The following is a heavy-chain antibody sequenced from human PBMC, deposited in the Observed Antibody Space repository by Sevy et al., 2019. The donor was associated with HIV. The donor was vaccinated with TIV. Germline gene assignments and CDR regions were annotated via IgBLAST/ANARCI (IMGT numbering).Heavy chain of an antibody. CDR2: ISSSSSYI. Sequence: GGSLRLSCAASGFTFSSYSMNWVRQAPGKGLEWVSSISSSSSYIYYADSVKGRFTISRDNAKNSLYLQMNSLRAEDTAVYYCGRDGYCSSTRCYEGGYYYYYYGMDVWGQGTTVTVSS. D-gene: IGHD2-2*03. J-gene: IGHJ6*02. V-gene: IGHV3-21*01. CDR3: GRDGYCSSTRCYEGGYYYYYYGMDV. CDR1: GFTFSSYS.